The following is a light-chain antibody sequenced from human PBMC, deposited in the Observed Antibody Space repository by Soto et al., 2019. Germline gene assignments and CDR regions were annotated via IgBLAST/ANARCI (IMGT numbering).Light chain of an antibody. J-gene: IGKJ5*01. CDR2: CAS. CDR1: QSVSSN. CDR3: QQYNNWPPLT. Sequence: EIVMTQSPATLSVSPGERATLSCRASQSVSSNLAWYQQKPGQAPRLLIYCASTRATGIPARFSGSGSGTEFPLTISSLQSEDFAVYYCQQYNNWPPLTFGQGTRLEIK. V-gene: IGKV3-15*01.